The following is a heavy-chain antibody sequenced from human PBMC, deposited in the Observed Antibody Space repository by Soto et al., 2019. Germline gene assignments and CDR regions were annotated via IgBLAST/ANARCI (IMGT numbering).Heavy chain of an antibody. CDR1: GGSISSYY. CDR2: IYYSGST. Sequence: PSETLSLTCTVSGGSISSYYWSWIRQPPGKGLEWIGYIYYSGSTNYNPSLKSRVTISVDTSKNQFSLKLSSVTAADTAVYYCARLIGGEPAARRGYYYYYMDVWGKGTTVTVSS. CDR3: ARLIGGEPAARRGYYYYYMDV. D-gene: IGHD2-2*01. V-gene: IGHV4-59*08. J-gene: IGHJ6*03.